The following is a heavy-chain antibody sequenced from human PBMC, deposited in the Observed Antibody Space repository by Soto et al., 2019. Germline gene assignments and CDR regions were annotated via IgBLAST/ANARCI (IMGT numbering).Heavy chain of an antibody. J-gene: IGHJ6*03. CDR3: AKGGRITPRTIPQPLVDYDYYYMDV. Sequence: QVQLVESGGGVVQPGRSLRLSCAASGFTFSSYGMHWVRQAPGKGLEWVAVISYDGSNKYYADSVKGRFTISRDNSKNTLYLQMNSLRAEDTAVYYCAKGGRITPRTIPQPLVDYDYYYMDVWGKGTTVTVSS. CDR1: GFTFSSYG. D-gene: IGHD1-20*01. CDR2: ISYDGSNK. V-gene: IGHV3-30*18.